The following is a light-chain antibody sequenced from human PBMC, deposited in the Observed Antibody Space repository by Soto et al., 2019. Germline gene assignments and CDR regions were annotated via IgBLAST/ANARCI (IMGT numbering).Light chain of an antibody. Sequence: DIPMTQSPSTLSASVGDRVTISCRASQSIQTWLAWYQQRPGKAPNLLIFDASDLASGVSSRFSGSGSGAEFTLTISSLQADDVATYYCQQYESYPYTFGRGTRLEIK. CDR2: DAS. V-gene: IGKV1-5*01. CDR3: QQYESYPYT. J-gene: IGKJ2*01. CDR1: QSIQTW.